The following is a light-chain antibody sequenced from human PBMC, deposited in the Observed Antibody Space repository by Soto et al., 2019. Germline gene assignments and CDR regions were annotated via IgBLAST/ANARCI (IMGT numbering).Light chain of an antibody. J-gene: IGKJ2*01. CDR3: QQYGSSPYT. CDR2: GAS. CDR1: QSVSSSY. Sequence: EIVLTHSPGTLSLSPGERATLPGRASQSVSSSYLAWYQQKPGQAPRLLIYGASSRATGNPARFSGSGSGTDLTLTISRLEPEDFAVYYCQQYGSSPYTFGQGTKLVIK. V-gene: IGKV3-20*01.